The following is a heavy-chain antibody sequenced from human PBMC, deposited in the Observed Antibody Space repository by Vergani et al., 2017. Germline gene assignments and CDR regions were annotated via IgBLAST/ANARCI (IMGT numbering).Heavy chain of an antibody. J-gene: IGHJ4*02. CDR1: GFTFSGSA. V-gene: IGHV3-15*01. D-gene: IGHD2-8*01. CDR2: IKSKTDGGTT. Sequence: EVQLVESGGGLVQPGGSLKLSCAASGFTFSGSAMHWVRQASGKGLEWVGRIKSKTDGGTTDYAAPVKGRFTISRDDSKNTLYLQMNSLKTEDTAVYYCTTELVYGPRGDYWGQGTLVTVSS. CDR3: TTELVYGPRGDY.